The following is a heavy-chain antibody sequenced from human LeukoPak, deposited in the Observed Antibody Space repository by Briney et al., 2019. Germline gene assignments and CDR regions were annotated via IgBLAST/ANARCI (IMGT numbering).Heavy chain of an antibody. CDR2: INHSGSS. V-gene: IGHV4-34*01. Sequence: SETLSLTCAVYGGSFSGYYWSWIRQPLGKGLEWIGEINHSGSSNYNPSLKSRVTISVDTSKNQFSLRLSSVTAADTAVFYCARGLPPAYWGQGTLVTVSS. CDR1: GGSFSGYY. J-gene: IGHJ4*02. D-gene: IGHD2-2*01. CDR3: ARGLPPAY.